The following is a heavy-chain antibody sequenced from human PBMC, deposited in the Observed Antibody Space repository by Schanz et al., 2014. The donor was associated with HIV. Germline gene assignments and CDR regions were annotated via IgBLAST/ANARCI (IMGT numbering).Heavy chain of an antibody. CDR1: GFTFNDYG. Sequence: QVQLVESGGGVVQPGRSLRLSCAASGFTFNDYGMHWVRQAPGKGLEWGEVIWHDGRNKYYADSVKGRFTISRDNSKNTLYLQMNSLRAEDTAVYYCARGSGPYYYYYGMDVWGQGTTVTVSS. CDR2: IWHDGRNK. D-gene: IGHD2-15*01. V-gene: IGHV3-33*01. J-gene: IGHJ6*02. CDR3: ARGSGPYYYYYGMDV.